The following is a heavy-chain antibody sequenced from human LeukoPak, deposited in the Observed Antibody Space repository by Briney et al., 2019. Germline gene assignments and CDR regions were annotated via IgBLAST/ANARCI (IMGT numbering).Heavy chain of an antibody. CDR3: AREPGDSYGQREVVDY. CDR1: GFTVSSNY. V-gene: IGHV3-53*01. D-gene: IGHD5-18*01. Sequence: PGGSLRLSCAASGFTVSSNYMSWVRQAPGKGLEWVSVIYSGGSTYYADSVKGRFTISRDNSKNTLYLQMNSLRAEDTAVYYCAREPGDSYGQREVVDYWGQGTLVTVSS. CDR2: IYSGGST. J-gene: IGHJ4*02.